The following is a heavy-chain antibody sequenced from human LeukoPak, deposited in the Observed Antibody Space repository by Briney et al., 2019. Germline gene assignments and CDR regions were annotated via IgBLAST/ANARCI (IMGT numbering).Heavy chain of an antibody. V-gene: IGHV3-53*01. CDR2: IYSDGSS. D-gene: IGHD3-10*01. J-gene: IGHJ4*02. CDR3: ATPRGIWGVSLDH. CDR1: GFTVSSKY. Sequence: GALRLSCAASGFTVSSKYMSWVRQAPGKGLEWVSIIYSDGSSYYADSVKGRFTISRDNSRNTVYLQMNSLRPEDTAVYYCATPRGIWGVSLDHWGQGTLVTVSS.